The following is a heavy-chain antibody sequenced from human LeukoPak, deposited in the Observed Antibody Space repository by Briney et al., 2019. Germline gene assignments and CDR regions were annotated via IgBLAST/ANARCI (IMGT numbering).Heavy chain of an antibody. V-gene: IGHV4-34*01. CDR1: GGSFSGYY. Sequence: SETLSLTCAVYGGSFSGYYWSWIRQPPGKGLEWIGEINHSGSTNYNPSLKSRVTISVDTSKNQFSLKLSSVTAADTAVYYCARQQLEPSDAFDIWGQGTMVTVSS. D-gene: IGHD1-1*01. CDR2: INHSGST. J-gene: IGHJ3*02. CDR3: ARQQLEPSDAFDI.